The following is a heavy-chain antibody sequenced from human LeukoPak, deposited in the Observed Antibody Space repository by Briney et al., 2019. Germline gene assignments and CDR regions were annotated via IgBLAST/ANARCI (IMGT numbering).Heavy chain of an antibody. CDR1: GGSLKSYY. V-gene: IGHV4-59*08. CDR2: IYYSGST. J-gene: IGHJ4*02. CDR3: ARRTVAGGFDY. D-gene: IGHD6-19*01. Sequence: SETLSLTCSVSGGSLKSYYWNWIRQPPGKGLEWIGYIYYSGSTNYNPSLKSRVTISVDTSKNQFSLKLSSVTAADTAVYYCARRTVAGGFDYWGQGTLVTVSS.